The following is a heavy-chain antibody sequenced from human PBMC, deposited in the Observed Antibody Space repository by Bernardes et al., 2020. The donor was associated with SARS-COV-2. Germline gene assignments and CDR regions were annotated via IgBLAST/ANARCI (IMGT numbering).Heavy chain of an antibody. CDR3: ARDKVPAAATGYFYYGMDV. D-gene: IGHD2-2*01. CDR2: IKQDGSEK. CDR1: GFTFSNYW. Sequence: GGSLRLSCAASGFTFSNYWMPWVRQAPGKGLEWVANIKQDGSEKYYVDSVKGRFTISRDNAKNSLYLQMHSLRAEDTAVYYCARDKVPAAATGYFYYGMDVWGQGTTVTVSS. J-gene: IGHJ6*02. V-gene: IGHV3-7*03.